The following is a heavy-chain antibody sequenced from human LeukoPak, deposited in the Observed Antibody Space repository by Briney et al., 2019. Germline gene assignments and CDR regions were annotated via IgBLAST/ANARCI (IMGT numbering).Heavy chain of an antibody. CDR3: AKCVVPAATWAGPICYMDV. CDR1: GFTFSSYA. Sequence: QPGGSLRLSCAASGFTFSSYAMSWVRQAPGKGLEWVSAISGSGGSTYYADSVKGRFTISRDNSKNTLYLQMNSLRAEDTAVYYCAKCVVPAATWAGPICYMDVWGKGTTVTVSS. V-gene: IGHV3-23*01. CDR2: ISGSGGST. J-gene: IGHJ6*03. D-gene: IGHD2-2*01.